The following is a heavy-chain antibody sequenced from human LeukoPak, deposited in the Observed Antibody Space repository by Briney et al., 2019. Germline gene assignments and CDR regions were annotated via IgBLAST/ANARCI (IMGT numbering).Heavy chain of an antibody. J-gene: IGHJ4*02. V-gene: IGHV3-23*01. CDR2: ITASADTP. CDR3: AADYNILTGYFSDLGY. CDR1: GFTFSSYS. Sequence: GGSLRLSCAASGFTFSSYSMSWVRQAPGKGLEWVSSITASADTPFYSDSVKGRFTISRDNSKNTVNLQMNSLRPEDTAIYHCAADYNILTGYFSDLGYWGRGTLVTVSS. D-gene: IGHD3-9*01.